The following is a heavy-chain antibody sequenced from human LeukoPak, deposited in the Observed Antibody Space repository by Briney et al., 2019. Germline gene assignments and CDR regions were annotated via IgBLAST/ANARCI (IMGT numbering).Heavy chain of an antibody. D-gene: IGHD3-3*01. V-gene: IGHV3-23*01. CDR2: ISGSGGST. CDR3: ASRYYDFWSGYFFSYYGMDV. CDR1: GFTFSSYA. Sequence: GWSLRLSCAASGFTFSSYAMSWVRQAPGKGLEWVSAISGSGGSTYYADSVKGRFTISRDNSKNTLYLQMNSLRAEDTAVYYCASRYYDFWSGYFFSYYGMDVWGQGTTVTVSS. J-gene: IGHJ6*02.